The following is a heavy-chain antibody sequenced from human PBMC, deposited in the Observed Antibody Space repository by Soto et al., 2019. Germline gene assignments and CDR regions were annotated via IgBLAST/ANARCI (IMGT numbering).Heavy chain of an antibody. V-gene: IGHV4-34*01. CDR2: INHSGST. D-gene: IGHD2-15*01. Sequence: SETLSLTCAVYGGSFSGYYWIWIRQPPGKGLEWIGEINHSGSTNYNPSLKSRVTISVDTSKNQFSLKLSSVTAADTAVYYCARKVRGGSQRHKKKPGDYYYYMDVWGKGTTVTVSS. CDR1: GGSFSGYY. J-gene: IGHJ6*03. CDR3: ARKVRGGSQRHKKKPGDYYYYMDV.